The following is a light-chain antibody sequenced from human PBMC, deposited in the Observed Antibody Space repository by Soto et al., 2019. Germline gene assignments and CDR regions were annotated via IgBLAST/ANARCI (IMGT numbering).Light chain of an antibody. J-gene: IGKJ5*01. V-gene: IGKV2-28*01. CDR2: LGS. CDR1: QNINNY. CDR3: MQTLQNYIT. Sequence: MTQSPSSLSASVGDRVTITCQASQNINNYLDWYLQKPGQSPQLLIYLGSYRASGVPDRFSGSGSGTDFTLKISGVEAEDVGVYYCMQTLQNYITFGQGTRLEIK.